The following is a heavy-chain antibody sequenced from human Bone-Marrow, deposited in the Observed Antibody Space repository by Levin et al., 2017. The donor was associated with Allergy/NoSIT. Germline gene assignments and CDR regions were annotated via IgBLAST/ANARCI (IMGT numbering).Heavy chain of an antibody. J-gene: IGHJ3*02. D-gene: IGHD3-9*01. CDR1: GYSFTNYW. CDR3: ATVLIFSGWTTHAFDI. Sequence: RGESLKISCKGSGYSFTNYWIVWVRQMPGKGLEWMGVINAGDSDTIYSPSFQGQVTISADKSISTAFLQWSGLKASDTAMYYCATVLIFSGWTTHAFDIWGQGTMVTVSS. CDR2: INAGDSDT. V-gene: IGHV5-51*01.